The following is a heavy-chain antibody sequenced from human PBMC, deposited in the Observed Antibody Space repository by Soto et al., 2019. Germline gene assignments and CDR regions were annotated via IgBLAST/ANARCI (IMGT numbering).Heavy chain of an antibody. CDR2: ISYDGSNK. Sequence: GGSLRLSCAASGFTFSSYGMHWVSQAPGKGLEWVAVISYDGSNKYYADSVKGRFTISRDNSRNTLYLQMNSLRAEDTAVYYCAKDRAYYDFWSGPDVWGQGTTVTVSS. J-gene: IGHJ6*02. CDR3: AKDRAYYDFWSGPDV. D-gene: IGHD3-3*01. CDR1: GFTFSSYG. V-gene: IGHV3-30*18.